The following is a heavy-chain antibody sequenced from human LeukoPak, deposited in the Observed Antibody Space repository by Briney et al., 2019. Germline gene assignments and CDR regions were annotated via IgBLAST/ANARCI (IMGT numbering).Heavy chain of an antibody. CDR3: ARAGSSATPSTFFGY. J-gene: IGHJ4*02. V-gene: IGHV3-48*03. CDR1: GFTFSTYE. CDR2: ISGRGTTI. Sequence: PGGSLILSCAASGFTFSTYEMNWVRQAPGKGLEWISFISGRGTTIYYADSVKGRFTISRDNAKNTLHLQMNSLRAEDTAVYYCARAGSSATPSTFFGYWGQGTLVPVSS. D-gene: IGHD2-15*01.